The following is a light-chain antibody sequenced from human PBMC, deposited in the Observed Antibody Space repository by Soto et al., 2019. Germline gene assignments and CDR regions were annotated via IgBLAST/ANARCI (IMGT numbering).Light chain of an antibody. J-gene: IGKJ2*01. V-gene: IGKV3-15*01. CDR1: QSVSSN. CDR2: GAS. Sequence: EIVMTQSPVTLSVSPGERATLSCRASQSVSSNFAWYQQKAGQAPRLLINGASTRATGIPARFSGSGSATEFTLTISSLQSEDFAVYYCQQYNNWPYTFGQGTKLEIK. CDR3: QQYNNWPYT.